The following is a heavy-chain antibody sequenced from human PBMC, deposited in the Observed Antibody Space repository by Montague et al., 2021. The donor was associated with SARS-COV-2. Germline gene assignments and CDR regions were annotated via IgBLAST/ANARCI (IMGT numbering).Heavy chain of an antibody. CDR3: ARDTRIAMLVVVTRYGLDV. D-gene: IGHD3-22*01. V-gene: IGHV4-39*07. CDR1: GGSISSSSYY. Sequence: ETLSLTCTVSGGSISSSSYYWGWIRQPPGKGLEWIGSIYYTGSTYYNPSLKSRVTISVGTSKNQFSLKLSSVTAADTAVYYCARDTRIAMLVVVTRYGLDVWGQGTTVTVSS. CDR2: IYYTGST. J-gene: IGHJ6*02.